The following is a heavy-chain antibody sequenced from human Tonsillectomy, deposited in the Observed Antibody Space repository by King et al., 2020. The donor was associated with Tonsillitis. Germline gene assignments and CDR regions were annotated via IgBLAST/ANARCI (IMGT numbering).Heavy chain of an antibody. CDR2: ISYDGSNE. Sequence: VQLVESGGGVVQPGRSLRLSCAASGFTFNIYAMHWVRQTPGKGLEWVAVISYDGSNEYYADSVKGRFTISRDNSKNTLYLQMNSLRAEDTAVYYCAREFVVVTSDAFDIRGQGTMVTVSS. J-gene: IGHJ3*02. CDR1: GFTFNIYA. D-gene: IGHD2-21*02. V-gene: IGHV3-30*04. CDR3: AREFVVVTSDAFDI.